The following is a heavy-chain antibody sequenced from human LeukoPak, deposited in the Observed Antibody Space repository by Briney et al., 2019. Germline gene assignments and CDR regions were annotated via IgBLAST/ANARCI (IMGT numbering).Heavy chain of an antibody. D-gene: IGHD4-11*01. Sequence: RASVKVSCKASGYTFSSYGISWVRQAPGQGLEWMGGIIPIFGTANYAQKFQGRVTITADESTSTAYMELSSLRSEDTAVYYCARDDDYSNTRFDYWGQGTLVTVSS. J-gene: IGHJ4*02. CDR1: GYTFSSYG. CDR2: IIPIFGTA. CDR3: ARDDDYSNTRFDY. V-gene: IGHV1-69*13.